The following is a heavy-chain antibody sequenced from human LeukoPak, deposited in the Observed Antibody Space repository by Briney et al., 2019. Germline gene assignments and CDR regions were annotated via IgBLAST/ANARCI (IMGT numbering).Heavy chain of an antibody. D-gene: IGHD3-10*01. CDR3: ARNLVMGRGVMILKKPCWFDP. Sequence: SETLSLTCTVSGGSISSSSYYWGWIRQPPGKGLGWIGSIHYSGSTDYNSTLKSRVTISVDTSKNQFSLKLSSVTAADTAVYYCARNLVMGRGVMILKKPCWFDPWGQGTLVTVSS. CDR2: IHYSGST. V-gene: IGHV4-39*01. CDR1: GGSISSSSYY. J-gene: IGHJ5*02.